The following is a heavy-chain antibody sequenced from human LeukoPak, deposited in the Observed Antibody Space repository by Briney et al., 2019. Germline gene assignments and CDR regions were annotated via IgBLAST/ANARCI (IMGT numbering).Heavy chain of an antibody. Sequence: SETLSLTCNVSGGSVSSNNYYWTWIRQPPGKGLECIGYIYYSGSPNYNPSLKSRVIISVDTSKNQFSLKLSSVTAADTAVYYCARDQTVAGIGYYYGMDVWGQGTTVTVSS. J-gene: IGHJ6*02. D-gene: IGHD6-19*01. V-gene: IGHV4-61*01. CDR3: ARDQTVAGIGYYYGMDV. CDR2: IYYSGSP. CDR1: GGSVSSNNYY.